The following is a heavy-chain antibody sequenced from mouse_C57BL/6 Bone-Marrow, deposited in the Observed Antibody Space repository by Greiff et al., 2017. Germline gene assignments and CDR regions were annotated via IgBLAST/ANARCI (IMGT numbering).Heavy chain of an antibody. J-gene: IGHJ3*01. CDR1: GYTFTDYE. D-gene: IGHD3-2*02. Sequence: QVQLKQSGAELVRPGASVTLSCKASGYTFTDYEMHWVKQTPVHGLEWIGALDPETGGTAYNQKFKGKDILTADKSSSTAYMELRSLTSEDSAVYYFTGSGPWFAYWGQGTLVTVSA. CDR2: LDPETGGT. V-gene: IGHV1-15*01. CDR3: TGSGPWFAY.